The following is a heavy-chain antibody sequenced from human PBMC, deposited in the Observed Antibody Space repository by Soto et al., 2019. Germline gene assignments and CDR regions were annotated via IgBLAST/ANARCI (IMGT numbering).Heavy chain of an antibody. CDR2: VYYSGRT. V-gene: IGHV4-39*01. Sequence: QLQLQESGPGLVKPSETLSLTCPVPGGSVSSSSYYWGWVRQPPGKGLEWIGRVYYSGRTYYNPSLESRVTISVDKSKNQFSLKLMSLSAADTAVYYCGRLEGLATISYYFDYWGQGALVTVSS. CDR3: GRLEGLATISYYFDY. CDR1: GGSVSSSSYY. D-gene: IGHD3-9*01. J-gene: IGHJ4*02.